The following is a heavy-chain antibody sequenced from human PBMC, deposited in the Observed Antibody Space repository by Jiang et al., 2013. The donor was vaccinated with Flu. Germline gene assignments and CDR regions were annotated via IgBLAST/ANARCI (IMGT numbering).Heavy chain of an antibody. CDR1: GGSFSGYY. Sequence: LLKPSETLSLTCAVYGGSFSGYYWSWIRQPPGKGLEWIGEINHSGSTNYNPSLKSRVTISVDTSKNQFSLKLSSVTAADTAVYYCARRASGSYVDYWAREPWSPSPQ. D-gene: IGHD1-26*01. V-gene: IGHV4-34*01. J-gene: IGHJ4*02. CDR2: INHSGST. CDR3: ARRASGSYVDY.